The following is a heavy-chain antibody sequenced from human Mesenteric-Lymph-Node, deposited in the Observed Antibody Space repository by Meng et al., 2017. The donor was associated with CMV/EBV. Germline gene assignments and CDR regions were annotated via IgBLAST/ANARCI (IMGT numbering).Heavy chain of an antibody. CDR1: EDSNSNTRYY. Sequence: SEDSNSNTRYYWGGIRQPPGKGLEWIGTGHYSGSTYYNPSLKSRVIISLDKSKNQFSLKLIFVTAADTAVYYCARASVVGGDWFDPWGQGTLVTVSS. J-gene: IGHJ5*02. CDR2: GHYSGST. D-gene: IGHD2-15*01. V-gene: IGHV4-39*07. CDR3: ARASVVGGDWFDP.